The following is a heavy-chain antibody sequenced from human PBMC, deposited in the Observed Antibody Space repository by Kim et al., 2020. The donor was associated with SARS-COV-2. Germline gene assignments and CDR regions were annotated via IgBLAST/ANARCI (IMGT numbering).Heavy chain of an antibody. Sequence: DTRYSPPFEGHVTVSADKSINTAYLQWSSLRASDTAIYYCARLRATGHFDYWGQGILVTVSS. CDR3: ARLRATGHFDY. D-gene: IGHD1-26*01. V-gene: IGHV5-51*01. CDR2: DT. J-gene: IGHJ4*03.